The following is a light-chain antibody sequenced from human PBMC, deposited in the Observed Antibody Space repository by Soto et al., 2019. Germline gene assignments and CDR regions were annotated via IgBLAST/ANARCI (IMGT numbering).Light chain of an antibody. Sequence: EIVVTQSPGIMSLSPGERATLSCRARQSINSNYLAWYQLKPGQAPRLLIYGASIRATAIPDRFSGSVSGTDFTLTISRLDPEDFAVYFCQPYGTSPRTFGQGTKVAIK. V-gene: IGKV3-20*01. CDR1: QSINSNY. J-gene: IGKJ1*01. CDR2: GAS. CDR3: QPYGTSPRT.